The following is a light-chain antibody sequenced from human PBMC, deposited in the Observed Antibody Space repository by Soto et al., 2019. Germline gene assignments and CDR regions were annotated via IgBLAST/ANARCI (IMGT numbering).Light chain of an antibody. J-gene: IGLJ1*01. CDR3: VSFTTKSSYV. CDR1: NSDVGAYIY. CDR2: DIN. Sequence: QSVLTQPASVSGSPGQSITISCTGTNSDVGAYIYVSWYQQHPGKAPKLMVYDINNRPSGVSNRFSGSKSANTASLTISGLQADDEADYYCVSFTTKSSYVF. V-gene: IGLV2-14*03.